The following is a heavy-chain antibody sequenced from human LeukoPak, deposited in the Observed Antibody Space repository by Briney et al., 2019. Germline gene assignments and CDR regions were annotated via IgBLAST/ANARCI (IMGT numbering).Heavy chain of an antibody. CDR3: AKLTGAMVVDDY. CDR1: GFTFTSYA. J-gene: IGHJ4*02. Sequence: PGGSLRLSCAASGFTFTSYAMTWVRQAPGKGLEWVSSISVSGGSTYYADSVKGRFTVSRDNSKNTLYLQMNSLRAEDTAVYYCAKLTGAMVVDDYWGQGTLVTVSS. V-gene: IGHV3-23*01. CDR2: ISVSGGST. D-gene: IGHD1-20*01.